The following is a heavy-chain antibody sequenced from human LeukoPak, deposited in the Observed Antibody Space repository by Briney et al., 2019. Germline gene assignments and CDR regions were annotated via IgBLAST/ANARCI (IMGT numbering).Heavy chain of an antibody. CDR1: GGSISSSNW. V-gene: IGHV4-4*02. Sequence: KASETLSLTCAVSGGSISSSNWWSWVRQPPGKGLEWIGEIYHSGTTKYNPSLKSRLTISVDKSKDQFSLKLTSVTAADTAVYARRASLGRYIYYHGMDVWGQGTTVTVSS. CDR2: IYHSGTT. D-gene: IGHD1-26*01. CDR3: RASLGRYIYYHGMDV. J-gene: IGHJ6*02.